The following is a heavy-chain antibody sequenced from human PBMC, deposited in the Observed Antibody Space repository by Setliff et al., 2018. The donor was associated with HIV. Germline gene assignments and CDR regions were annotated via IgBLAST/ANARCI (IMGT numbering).Heavy chain of an antibody. V-gene: IGHV1-3*03. CDR3: ARGPLFGDQYYPYHYMDV. CDR2: INTANGNT. D-gene: IGHD3-3*01. J-gene: IGHJ6*03. Sequence: VASVKVSCKASGYTFRTYGIHWMRQAPGQRLEYLGWINTANGNTKYSQDLQGRVSITSDTSASTSYMELSSLRSQDMAVYYCARGPLFGDQYYPYHYMDVWGKGTTVTVSS. CDR1: GYTFRTYG.